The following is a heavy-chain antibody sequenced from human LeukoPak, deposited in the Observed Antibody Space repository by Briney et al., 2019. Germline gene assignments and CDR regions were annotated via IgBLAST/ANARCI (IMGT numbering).Heavy chain of an antibody. J-gene: IGHJ4*02. CDR2: ISWNSGSI. CDR1: GFTFDDYA. D-gene: IGHD4-17*01. V-gene: IGHV3-9*01. Sequence: GRSLRLSCAASGFTFDDYAMHWVRQAPGKGLEWVSGISWNSGSIGYADSVKGRFTISKDNAKNSLYLQMNSLRAEDTALYYCAKDLRGDYDSYYFDYWGQGTLVTVSS. CDR3: AKDLRGDYDSYYFDY.